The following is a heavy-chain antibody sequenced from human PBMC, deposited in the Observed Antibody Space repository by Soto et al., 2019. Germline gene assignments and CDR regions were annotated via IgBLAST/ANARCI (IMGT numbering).Heavy chain of an antibody. J-gene: IGHJ1*01. V-gene: IGHV5-51*01. CDR2: IYPGDSDT. CDR1: GYSFTSYW. Sequence: GESLKISCKGSGYSFTSYWIAWVRQMPGKGLEWMGIIYPGDSDTRYSPSLQGQVTISADKSISTAYLQWSSLKASDTAMYYCASPQPARLSGFQQWGQGTLVTVSS. CDR3: ASPQPARLSGFQQ. D-gene: IGHD5-12*01.